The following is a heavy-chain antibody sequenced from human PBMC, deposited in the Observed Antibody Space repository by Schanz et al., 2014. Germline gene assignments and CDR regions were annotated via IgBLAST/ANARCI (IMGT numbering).Heavy chain of an antibody. Sequence: VQLVESGGGLVQPGGSLRLSCAASGFTFSSYAMRWVRQAPGKGLEWVAAMSYDGSIKYYGDSVKGRFTVSRDNARNSLYLHMNTLGAEDTAVYSCARGIGGYGANNYFDYWGQGTLVTVSS. CDR3: ARGIGGYGANNYFDY. CDR2: MSYDGSIK. D-gene: IGHD5-12*01. V-gene: IGHV3-33*08. J-gene: IGHJ4*02. CDR1: GFTFSSYA.